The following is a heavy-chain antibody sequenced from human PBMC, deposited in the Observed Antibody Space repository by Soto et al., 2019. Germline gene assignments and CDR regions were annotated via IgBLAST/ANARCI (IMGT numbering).Heavy chain of an antibody. Sequence: SETLSLTCTVSGGSISSGDYYWSWIRQPPGKGLEWIGYIYYSGSTYYNPSLKSRVTISVDTSKNQFSLKLSSVTAADTAVYYCARVGTESAFDYWGQGTLVTVS. CDR1: GGSISSGDYY. CDR2: IYYSGST. D-gene: IGHD1-1*01. V-gene: IGHV4-30-4*01. CDR3: ARVGTESAFDY. J-gene: IGHJ4*02.